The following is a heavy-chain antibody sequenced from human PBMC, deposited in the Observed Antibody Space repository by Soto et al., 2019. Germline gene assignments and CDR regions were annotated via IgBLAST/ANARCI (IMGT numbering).Heavy chain of an antibody. D-gene: IGHD3-22*01. V-gene: IGHV4-59*01. CDR2: IYYSGST. Sequence: KASETLSLTCTVSGGSISSYYWSWIRQPPGKGLEWIGYIYYSGSTNYNPSLKSRVTISVDTSKNQFSLKLSSVTAADTAVYYCARVSPTMIVAPYGMDVWGQGTTVTVS. CDR1: GGSISSYY. J-gene: IGHJ6*02. CDR3: ARVSPTMIVAPYGMDV.